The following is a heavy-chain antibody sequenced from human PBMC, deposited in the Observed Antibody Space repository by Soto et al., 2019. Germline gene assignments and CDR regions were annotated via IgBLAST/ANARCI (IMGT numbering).Heavy chain of an antibody. CDR1: GFTFSSYA. CDR3: AKGGIDYYDSSGPLFDY. J-gene: IGHJ4*02. D-gene: IGHD3-22*01. V-gene: IGHV3-23*01. Sequence: GGSLRLSCVASGFTFSSYAMSWVRQAPGKGLEWVSAISGSGGSTYYADSVKGRFTISRDNSKNTLYLQMNSLRAEDTAVYYCAKGGIDYYDSSGPLFDYWGQGTLVTVSS. CDR2: ISGSGGST.